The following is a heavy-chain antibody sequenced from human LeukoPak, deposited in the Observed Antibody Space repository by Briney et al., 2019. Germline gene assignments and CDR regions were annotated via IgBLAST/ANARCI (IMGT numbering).Heavy chain of an antibody. D-gene: IGHD5-18*01. J-gene: IGHJ4*02. CDR3: TTEDTAMGNNDY. CDR2: ISSSSSYI. V-gene: IGHV3-21*01. CDR1: GFTFSSYS. Sequence: GGSLRLSCAASGFTFSSYSMNWVRQAPGKGLEWVSSISSSSSYIYYADSVKGRFTISRDNAKNSLYLQMNSLRAEDTAVYYCTTEDTAMGNNDYWGQGTLVTVSS.